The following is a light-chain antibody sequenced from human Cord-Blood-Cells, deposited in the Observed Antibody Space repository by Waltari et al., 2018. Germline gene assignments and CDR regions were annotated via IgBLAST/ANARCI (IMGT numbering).Light chain of an antibody. Sequence: QSALPQPASVSGSPGQSITITCTGTSGDVGGCNYVYWYQQHPGKAPKLMIYDVSNRPSGVSNRFSGSKSGNTASLTISGLQAEDEADYYCSSYTSSSTLVFGTGTKVTVL. CDR2: DVS. CDR1: SGDVGGCNY. CDR3: SSYTSSSTLV. V-gene: IGLV2-14*01. J-gene: IGLJ1*01.